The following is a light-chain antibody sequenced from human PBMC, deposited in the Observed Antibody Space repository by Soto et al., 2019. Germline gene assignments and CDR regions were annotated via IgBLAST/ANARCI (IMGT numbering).Light chain of an antibody. V-gene: IGLV1-44*01. CDR3: AAWDDSLNGPV. Sequence: QSVLTQPPSASGTPGQRVTISCSGSSSNIGSNTVNWYHHLPGTAPKILIYNNDQRPSGVPDRFSGSKSGTSASLATSGLQSEDEADYYCAAWDDSLNGPVFGGGTKLTVL. CDR1: SSNIGSNT. J-gene: IGLJ3*02. CDR2: NND.